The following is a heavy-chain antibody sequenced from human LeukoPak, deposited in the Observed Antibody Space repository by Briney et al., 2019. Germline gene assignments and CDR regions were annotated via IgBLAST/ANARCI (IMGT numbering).Heavy chain of an antibody. Sequence: ASVKVSCKASGYTFTSYDINWVRQATGQGLEWMGWMHPNSGNTGYAHKFQDRVTMTSSTSINPAYMELNSLTSEDTAVYYCARSSVGARRRIDHWGQGSLVTVSS. CDR3: ARSSVGARRRIDH. J-gene: IGHJ4*02. CDR1: GYTFTSYD. V-gene: IGHV1-8*01. CDR2: MHPNSGNT. D-gene: IGHD1-26*01.